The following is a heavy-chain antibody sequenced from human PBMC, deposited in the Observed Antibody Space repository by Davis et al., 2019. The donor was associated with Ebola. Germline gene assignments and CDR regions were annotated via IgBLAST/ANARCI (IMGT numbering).Heavy chain of an antibody. D-gene: IGHD2-21*02. V-gene: IGHV4-34*01. CDR2: INHSGST. CDR3: ARRHIVVVTAIDY. CDR1: GGSFSVYY. J-gene: IGHJ4*02. Sequence: SQTLSLTCAVYGGSFSVYYWSWIRQPPGKGLEWIREINHSGSTNYNPSLKSRVTISVDTSKNQFSLKLSSVTAADTAVYYCARRHIVVVTAIDYWGQGTLVTVSS.